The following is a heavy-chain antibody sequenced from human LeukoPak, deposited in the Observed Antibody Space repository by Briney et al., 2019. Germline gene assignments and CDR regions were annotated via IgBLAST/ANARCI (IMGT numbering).Heavy chain of an antibody. D-gene: IGHD3-22*01. V-gene: IGHV3-23*01. CDR3: AKRGGNYDSSGRLVYYFDY. CDR2: ISGRGGGT. J-gene: IGHJ4*02. CDR1: GFTFSTYD. Sequence: PGGSLRLSCEASGFTFSTYDMSWLRQAPRKGLEWVSGISGRGGGTYYADSVKGRFTISSDNSKNTLYLQMNSLRAEDTAVYYCAKRGGNYDSSGRLVYYFDYWGQGTLVTVSS.